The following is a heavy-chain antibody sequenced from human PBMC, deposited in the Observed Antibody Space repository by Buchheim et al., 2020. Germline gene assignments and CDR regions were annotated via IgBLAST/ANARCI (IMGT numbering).Heavy chain of an antibody. V-gene: IGHV3-33*01. Sequence: QVQLVESGGGVVQPGRSLRLSCAASGFTFSSYGMHWVRQAPGKGLEWVAVIWYDGSNKYYADSVKGRFTISRDTSKNTLYLQMNSLRAEDTAVYYCAGDPQDQQQLVRGWFDPWGQGTL. CDR1: GFTFSSYG. CDR3: AGDPQDQQQLVRGWFDP. D-gene: IGHD6-13*01. J-gene: IGHJ5*02. CDR2: IWYDGSNK.